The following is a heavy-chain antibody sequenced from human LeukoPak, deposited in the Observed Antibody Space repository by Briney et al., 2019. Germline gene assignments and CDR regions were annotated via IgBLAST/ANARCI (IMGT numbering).Heavy chain of an antibody. Sequence: GGSLRLSCAASGFAVSSNYMSWVRQAPGKGLEWVSVIYSGGSTYCADSVKGRFTISRDNSKNTLYLQMSSLRGDDTAVYYCARDRGGGAGYFDFWGQGTLVTVSS. J-gene: IGHJ4*02. D-gene: IGHD3-16*01. V-gene: IGHV3-53*01. CDR2: IYSGGST. CDR3: ARDRGGGAGYFDF. CDR1: GFAVSSNY.